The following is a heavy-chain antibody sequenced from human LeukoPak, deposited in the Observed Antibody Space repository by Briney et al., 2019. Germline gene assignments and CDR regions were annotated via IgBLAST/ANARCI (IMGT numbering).Heavy chain of an antibody. CDR1: GYTFTSYA. V-gene: IGHV1-3*01. Sequence: ASVKVSCKASGYTFTSYAMHWVRQAPGQRLEWMGWINAGNGNTKYSQKFQGRVTITRDTSASTAYMELSSLRSEDTAVYYCAGVRGLLWFGELFQWGQGTLVTVSS. CDR3: AGVRGLLWFGELFQ. J-gene: IGHJ4*02. D-gene: IGHD3-10*01. CDR2: INAGNGNT.